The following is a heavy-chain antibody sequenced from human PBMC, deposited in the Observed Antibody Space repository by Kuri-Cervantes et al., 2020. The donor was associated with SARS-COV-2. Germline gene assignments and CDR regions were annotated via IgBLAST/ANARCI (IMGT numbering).Heavy chain of an antibody. CDR1: GYTFTDYY. J-gene: IGHJ6*02. D-gene: IGHD3-10*01. CDR3: ARDLAGSGSYYALYYYYYGMDV. V-gene: IGHV1-46*01. CDR2: INPSGGST. Sequence: ASVKVSCKASGYTFTDYYMHWVRQAPGQGLEWMGWINPSGGSTSYAQKFQGRVTMTRDTSTSTVYMELSSLRSEDTAVYYCARDLAGSGSYYALYYYYYGMDVWGQGTTVTVSS.